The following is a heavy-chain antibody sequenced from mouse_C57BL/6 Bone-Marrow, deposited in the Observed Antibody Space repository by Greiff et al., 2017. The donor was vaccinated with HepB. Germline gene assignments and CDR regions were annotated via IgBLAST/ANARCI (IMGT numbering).Heavy chain of an antibody. V-gene: IGHV3-6*01. J-gene: IGHJ3*01. CDR1: GYSITSGYY. CDR2: ISYDGSN. CDR3: AREKGFAY. Sequence: EVQLVESGPGLVKPSQSLSLTCSVTGYSITSGYYWNWIRQFPGNKLEWMGYISYDGSNNYNPSLKNLISITRDTSKNQFFLKLNSVTTEDTATYYCAREKGFAYWGQGTLVTVSA.